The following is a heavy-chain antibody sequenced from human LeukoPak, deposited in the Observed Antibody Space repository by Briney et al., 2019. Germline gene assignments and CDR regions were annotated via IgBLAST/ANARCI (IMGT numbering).Heavy chain of an antibody. Sequence: GGSLRLSCEASGFTFSSHSMNWVRQAPGKGLEWVSYISGGSDTIYYADSVKGRFTISRDNAENSLYLQMSSLRAEDTAVYYCARLDRYYFDSSGYTYYYYMDVWGKETTVTVSS. CDR3: ARLDRYYFDSSGYTYYYYMDV. CDR2: ISGGSDTI. V-gene: IGHV3-48*01. D-gene: IGHD3-22*01. J-gene: IGHJ6*03. CDR1: GFTFSSHS.